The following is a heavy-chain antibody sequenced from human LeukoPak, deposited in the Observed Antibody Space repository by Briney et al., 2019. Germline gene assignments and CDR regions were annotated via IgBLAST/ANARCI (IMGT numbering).Heavy chain of an antibody. CDR2: IYSGGST. Sequence: GGSLRLSCAASGFTVSSNYMSWVRQAPGKGLEWVSVIYSGGSTYYADSVKGRFTISRDNSKNTLYLQMNSPRAEDTAVYYCARDCSGGSCYRDWGQGTLVTVSS. CDR3: ARDCSGGSCYRD. CDR1: GFTVSSNY. V-gene: IGHV3-66*01. D-gene: IGHD2-15*01. J-gene: IGHJ4*02.